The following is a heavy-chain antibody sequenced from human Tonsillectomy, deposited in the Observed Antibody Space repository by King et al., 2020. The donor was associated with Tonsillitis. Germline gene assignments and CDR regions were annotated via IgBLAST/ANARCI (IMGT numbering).Heavy chain of an antibody. V-gene: IGHV4-59*13. CDR2: INFSGTT. Sequence: QLQESGPGLVKPSETLSLSCPVSGGSISPYYWSWIRQSPGKGLEWIGNINFSGTTNYNPSINSRVTPSADTSKSQVSLKLSSVTAADTAVYYCARDRPDWGDWYFDLWGRGTLVTVSS. D-gene: IGHD7-27*01. CDR3: ARDRPDWGDWYFDL. CDR1: GGSISPYY. J-gene: IGHJ2*01.